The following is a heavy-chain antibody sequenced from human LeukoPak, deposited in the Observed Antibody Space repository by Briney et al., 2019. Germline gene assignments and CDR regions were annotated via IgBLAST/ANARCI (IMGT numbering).Heavy chain of an antibody. J-gene: IGHJ4*02. V-gene: IGHV3-9*01. Sequence: GGSLRLSCAASGFTFSSYSMNWVRQAPGKGLEWVSAISWNSGIIAYADSVKGRFTIFRDNAKNSLYLQMNSLRVEDTAVYYCAKDRFFYDSGSKANWGQGTLVTVSS. CDR1: GFTFSSYS. CDR2: ISWNSGII. D-gene: IGHD3-22*01. CDR3: AKDRFFYDSGSKAN.